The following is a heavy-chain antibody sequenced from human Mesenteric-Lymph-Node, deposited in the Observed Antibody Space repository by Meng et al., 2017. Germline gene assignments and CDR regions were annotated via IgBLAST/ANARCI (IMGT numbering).Heavy chain of an antibody. CDR2: IIPIFGTA. J-gene: IGHJ4*02. CDR3: ARELLTRYCSGGSYYHYYFGY. CDR1: GGTFSSYA. V-gene: IGHV1-69*06. D-gene: IGHD2-15*01. Sequence: SVKVSCKASGGTFSSYAISWVRQAPGQGLEWMGGIIPIFGTANYAQKFQGRVTITADKSTSTAYMELSSLRSEDTAVYYCARELLTRYCSGGSYYHYYFGYWGQGTLVTVSS.